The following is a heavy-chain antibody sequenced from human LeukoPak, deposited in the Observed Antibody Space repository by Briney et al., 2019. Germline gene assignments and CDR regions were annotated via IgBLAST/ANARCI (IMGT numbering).Heavy chain of an antibody. V-gene: IGHV3-15*01. CDR3: ARDTTQLEQWLVIGVWYYGMDV. CDR1: GFTFSNAW. CDR2: IKSKTDGGTT. D-gene: IGHD6-19*01. Sequence: RSGGSLRLSCAASGFTFSNAWMSWVRQAPGKGLEWVGRIKSKTDGGTTDYAAPVKGRFTISRDDSKNTLYLQMNSLRAEDTAVYYCARDTTQLEQWLVIGVWYYGMDVWGQGTTVTVSS. J-gene: IGHJ6*02.